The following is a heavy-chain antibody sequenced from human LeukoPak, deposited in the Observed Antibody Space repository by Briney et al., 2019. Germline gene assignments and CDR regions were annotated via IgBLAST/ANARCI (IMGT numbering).Heavy chain of an antibody. Sequence: ASVKVSCKASGYTFTGYYMHWVRQATGQGLEWMGWINPNSGGTNYAQKFQGRVTMTRDTSISTAYMELSRLRSDDTAVYYCARPADSGSYYNGNWFDPWGQGTLVTVSS. CDR1: GYTFTGYY. J-gene: IGHJ5*02. V-gene: IGHV1-2*02. D-gene: IGHD3-10*01. CDR2: INPNSGGT. CDR3: ARPADSGSYYNGNWFDP.